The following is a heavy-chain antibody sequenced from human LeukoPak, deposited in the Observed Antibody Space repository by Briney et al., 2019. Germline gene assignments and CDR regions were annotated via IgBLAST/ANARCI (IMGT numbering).Heavy chain of an antibody. CDR3: AKYAQESSSWFQIDY. J-gene: IGHJ4*02. CDR2: IRWNSGSI. CDR1: GFTFDDYA. D-gene: IGHD6-13*01. Sequence: GGSLRLSCATSGFTFDDYAMHWVRQAPGKGLEWVSGIRWNSGSIGYADSVKGRFTISRDNAKNSLYLQMNSLRAKDTAVYYCAKYAQESSSWFQIDYWGQGTLVTVSS. V-gene: IGHV3-9*01.